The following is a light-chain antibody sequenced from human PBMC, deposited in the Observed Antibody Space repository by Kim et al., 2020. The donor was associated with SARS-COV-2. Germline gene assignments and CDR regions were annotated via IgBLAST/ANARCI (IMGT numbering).Light chain of an antibody. V-gene: IGKV3-20*01. Sequence: SQGESPTLSCTASQTISGNYLAWDQQTPGQAPRVLIHGASSRATGIPDRFSGSGSGTDFTLTISRLEPEDFAVYYCQQYGGSPWTFGHGTKVDIK. J-gene: IGKJ1*01. CDR2: GAS. CDR3: QQYGGSPWT. CDR1: QTISGNY.